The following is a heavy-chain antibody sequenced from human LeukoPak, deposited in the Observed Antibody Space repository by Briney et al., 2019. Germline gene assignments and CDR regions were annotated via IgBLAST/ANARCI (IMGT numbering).Heavy chain of an antibody. Sequence: SETLSLTCAVYGGSFSGYYWSWIRQPPGKGLEWIGEINHSGSTNYNPSLKSRVTISVDTSKNQFSLKLSSVTAADTAVYYCANIAEGYWGQGTLVTVSS. CDR3: ANIAEGY. J-gene: IGHJ4*02. CDR1: GGSFSGYY. CDR2: INHSGST. V-gene: IGHV4-34*01. D-gene: IGHD5-12*01.